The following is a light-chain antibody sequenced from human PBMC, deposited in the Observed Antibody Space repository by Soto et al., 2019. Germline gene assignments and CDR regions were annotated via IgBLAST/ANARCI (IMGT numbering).Light chain of an antibody. CDR2: GAS. V-gene: IGKV3-20*01. CDR3: QQYGDSPQT. CDR1: QTAPSNS. J-gene: IGKJ1*01. Sequence: EILLTQSPGTLSLSPGARATLSCRASQTAPSNSLAWYQQKPGQAPRLLIYGASTRATDIPDRFSGSGSGTDFTLTISKLEPDDFAVYYCQQYGDSPQTFGQGTKVDIK.